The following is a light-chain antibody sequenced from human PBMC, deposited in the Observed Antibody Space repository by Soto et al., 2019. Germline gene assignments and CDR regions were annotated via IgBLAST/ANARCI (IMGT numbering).Light chain of an antibody. V-gene: IGLV2-14*01. CDR3: SSYTSSSTSV. Sequence: QSALTQPASVSGSPGQSITISCTGTSSDVGGYNYVSWYQQHPGKAPKLMIYEVSNRPSGVSNRFSASKSGNTASLTISGLQAEDEADYYCSSYTSSSTSVFGTGTKLTGL. CDR1: SSDVGGYNY. J-gene: IGLJ1*01. CDR2: EVS.